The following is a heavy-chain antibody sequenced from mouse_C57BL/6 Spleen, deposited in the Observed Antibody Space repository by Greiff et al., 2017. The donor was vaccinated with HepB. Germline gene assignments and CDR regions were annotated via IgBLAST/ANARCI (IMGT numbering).Heavy chain of an antibody. CDR1: GFTFSNYW. CDR3: TPHWLVMDY. J-gene: IGHJ4*01. CDR2: IRLKSDNYAT. V-gene: IGHV6-3*01. Sequence: EVKLMESGGGLVQPGGSMKLSCVASGFTFSNYWMNWVRQSPEKGLEWVAQIRLKSDNYATHYAESVKGRFTISRDDSKSSVYLQMNNLRAEDTGIYYCTPHWLVMDYWGQGTSVTVSS. D-gene: IGHD4-1*01.